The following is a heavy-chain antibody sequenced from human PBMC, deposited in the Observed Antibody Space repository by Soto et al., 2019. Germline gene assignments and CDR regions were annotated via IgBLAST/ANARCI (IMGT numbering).Heavy chain of an antibody. Sequence: ASVKVSCKASGYTFTNYGISWVRQAPGQGLEWMGWISAYNGNTKYAQKLQGRVTMTTDTSTSTAYMELNSLRAEDTAVYYCARVPYCDSTGCYSYFDLWGQGALVTVSS. V-gene: IGHV1-18*01. CDR1: GYTFTNYG. CDR2: ISAYNGNT. D-gene: IGHD2-2*01. J-gene: IGHJ4*02. CDR3: ARVPYCDSTGCYSYFDL.